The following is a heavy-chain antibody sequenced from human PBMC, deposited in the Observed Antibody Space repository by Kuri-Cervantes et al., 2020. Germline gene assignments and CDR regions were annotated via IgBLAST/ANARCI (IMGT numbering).Heavy chain of an antibody. D-gene: IGHD7-27*01. J-gene: IGHJ4*02. V-gene: IGHV4-39*01. CDR2: IYYSGST. CDR1: GGSISSSSYY. Sequence: SETLSLTCTVSGGSISSSSYYWGWIRQPPGKGLEWIGSIYYSGSTYYNPSLKSRVTISVDTSKNQFSLKLSSVTAADTAVYYCARGLGIWRPIYYFDYWGQGTLVTVSS. CDR3: ARGLGIWRPIYYFDY.